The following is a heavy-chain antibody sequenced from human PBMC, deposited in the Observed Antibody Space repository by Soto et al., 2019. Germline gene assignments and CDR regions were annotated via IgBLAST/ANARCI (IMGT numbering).Heavy chain of an antibody. J-gene: IGHJ4*02. V-gene: IGHV4-39*01. CDR2: IYYSGST. Sequence: PSETLSLTCTVSGGSISSSSYYWGWIRQPPGKGLEWIGSIYYSGSTYYNPSLKSRVTISVDTSKNQFSLKLNSVTAADTAVYYCASPGDWLGLFDYWGQGTLVTVSS. D-gene: IGHD3-9*01. CDR3: ASPGDWLGLFDY. CDR1: GGSISSSSYY.